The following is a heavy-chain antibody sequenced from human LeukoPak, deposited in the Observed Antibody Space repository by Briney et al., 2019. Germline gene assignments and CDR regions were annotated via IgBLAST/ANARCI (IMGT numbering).Heavy chain of an antibody. V-gene: IGHV1-69*05. Sequence: GASVKVSCKASGGTFSSYAISWVRQAPGQGLEWMGGIIPIFGTANYAQKFQGRVTITTDESTSTAYMELSSLRSEDTAVYYCAREASRLEWLTMGAFDIWGQGTMVTVSS. CDR1: GGTFSSYA. CDR3: AREASRLEWLTMGAFDI. CDR2: IIPIFGTA. J-gene: IGHJ3*02. D-gene: IGHD3-3*01.